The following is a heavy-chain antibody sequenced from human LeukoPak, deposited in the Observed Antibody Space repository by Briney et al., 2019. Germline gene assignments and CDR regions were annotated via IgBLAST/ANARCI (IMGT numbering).Heavy chain of an antibody. D-gene: IGHD1-26*01. CDR3: AKVPPGGGSYEDY. CDR1: GFTFSSYW. V-gene: IGHV3-7*01. Sequence: GGSLRLSCAASGFTFSSYWMSWVRQAPGKGLEWVANIKQDGSDKYYVDSVKGRFTISRDNAKNSLYLQMNSLRAEDTAVYYCAKVPPGGGSYEDYWGQGTLVTVSS. J-gene: IGHJ4*02. CDR2: IKQDGSDK.